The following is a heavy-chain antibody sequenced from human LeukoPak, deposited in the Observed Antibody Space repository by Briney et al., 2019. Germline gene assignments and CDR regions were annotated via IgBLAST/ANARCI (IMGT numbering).Heavy chain of an antibody. CDR3: ARVGGFLEWSYNWFDP. V-gene: IGHV4-59*01. D-gene: IGHD3-3*01. Sequence: SETLSLTCTVSGGSLSSYYWSWIRQPPGKGLEWIGYIYYSGSTNYNPSLKSRVTISVDTSKNQYYLKLSSVTAADTAVYYCARVGGFLEWSYNWFDPWGQGTLVTVSS. CDR1: GGSLSSYY. J-gene: IGHJ5*02. CDR2: IYYSGST.